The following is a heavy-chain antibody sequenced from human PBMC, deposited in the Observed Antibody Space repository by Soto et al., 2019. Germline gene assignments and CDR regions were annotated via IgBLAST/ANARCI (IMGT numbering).Heavy chain of an antibody. CDR3: ARSDTAMVTGIDP. D-gene: IGHD5-18*01. V-gene: IGHV4-59*04. Sequence: SETLSLTCTVSGGSISSYYWSWIRQPPGKGLEWIGYIYYTGSTYYNPSLRSRVTISVDTSKNQFSLKLSSVTAADTAVYYCARSDTAMVTGIDPWGQGTLVPVSS. CDR1: GGSISSYY. CDR2: IYYTGST. J-gene: IGHJ5*02.